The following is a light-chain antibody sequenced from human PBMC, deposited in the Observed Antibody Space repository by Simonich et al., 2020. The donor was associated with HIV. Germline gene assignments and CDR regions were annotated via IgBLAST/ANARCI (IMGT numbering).Light chain of an antibody. J-gene: IGLJ2*01. CDR2: DVS. Sequence: QSALTQPPSASGSPGQSVTISCTGTSSDVGGYNYVSWYQQHPGNAPKLMIYDVSKRPSGVPDRFSGSKSGNTASLTISGLQAEDEADYYCETWDSNTRVFGGGTKLTVL. CDR1: SSDVGGYNY. V-gene: IGLV2-8*01. CDR3: ETWDSNTRV.